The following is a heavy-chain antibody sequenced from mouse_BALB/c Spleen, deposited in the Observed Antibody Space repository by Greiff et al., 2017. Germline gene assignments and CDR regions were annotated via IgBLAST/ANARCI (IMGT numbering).Heavy chain of an antibody. J-gene: IGHJ3*01. CDR3: ARDPFTTGGWFAY. D-gene: IGHD1-1*01. V-gene: IGHV5-4*02. CDR1: GFTFSDYY. CDR2: ISDGGSYT. Sequence: EVQLQESGGGLVKPGGSLKLSCAASGFTFSDYYMYWVRQTPEKRLEWVATISDGGSYTYYPDSVKGRFTISRDNAKNNLYLQMSSLKSEDTAMYYCARDPFTTGGWFAYWGQGTLVTVSA.